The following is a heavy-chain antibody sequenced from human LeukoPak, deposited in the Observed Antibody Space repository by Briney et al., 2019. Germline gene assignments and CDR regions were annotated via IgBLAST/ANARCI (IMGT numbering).Heavy chain of an antibody. Sequence: GSSVKVSCKAPGGTFSSYAISWVRQAPGQGLEWMGGIIPIFGTANYAQKFQGRVTITADESTSTAYMELSSLRSEDTAVYYCARDASLRYSYFDYWGQGTLVTVSS. CDR3: ARDASLRYSYFDY. CDR1: GGTFSSYA. J-gene: IGHJ4*02. CDR2: IIPIFGTA. V-gene: IGHV1-69*01. D-gene: IGHD3-9*01.